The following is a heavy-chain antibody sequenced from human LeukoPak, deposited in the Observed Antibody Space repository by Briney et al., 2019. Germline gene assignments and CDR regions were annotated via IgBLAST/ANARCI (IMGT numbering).Heavy chain of an antibody. D-gene: IGHD3-10*01. V-gene: IGHV4-38-2*01. J-gene: IGHJ6*03. Sequence: SETLSLTCAVSGYSLSSGYYWGWIRQPPEKGLEWIGSIYHSGSTYYNPSLKSRVTISVDTSKNQFSLKLSSVTAADTAVYYCARLYMVPSYYYYYMDVWGKGTTVTVSS. CDR2: IYHSGST. CDR3: ARLYMVPSYYYYYMDV. CDR1: GYSLSSGYY.